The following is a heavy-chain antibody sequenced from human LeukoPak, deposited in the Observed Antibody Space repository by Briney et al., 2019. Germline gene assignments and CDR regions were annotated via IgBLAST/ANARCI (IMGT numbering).Heavy chain of an antibody. J-gene: IGHJ3*02. CDR1: GFTFSSHW. CDR3: AKPLDSSGYYAFDI. D-gene: IGHD3-22*01. V-gene: IGHV3-30*18. Sequence: GGSLRLSCAASGFTFSSHWMHWVRQAPGKGLEWVAVISYDGSNKYYGDSVKGRFTISRDNSKNTLYLQMNSLRAEDTAVYYCAKPLDSSGYYAFDIWGQGTMVTVSS. CDR2: ISYDGSNK.